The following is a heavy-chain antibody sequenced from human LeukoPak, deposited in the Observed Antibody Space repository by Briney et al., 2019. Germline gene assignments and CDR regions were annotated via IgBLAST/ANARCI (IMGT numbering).Heavy chain of an antibody. CDR3: AGGYSYGSTYYYMDV. CDR2: IYYSGST. V-gene: IGHV4-59*01. J-gene: IGHJ6*03. D-gene: IGHD5-18*01. CDR1: GGSISSYY. Sequence: PSETLSLTCTVSGGSISSYYWSWIRQPPGKGLEWIGYIYYSGSTNCNPSLKSRVTISVDTSKNQFSLKLSSVTAADTAVYYCAGGYSYGSTYYYMDVWGKGTTVTISS.